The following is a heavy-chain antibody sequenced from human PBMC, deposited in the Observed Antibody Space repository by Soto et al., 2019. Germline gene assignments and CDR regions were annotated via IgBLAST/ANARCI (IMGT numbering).Heavy chain of an antibody. CDR1: GGSFSGYH. CDR3: ARDRGYYDFWSGYSALYYYYGMDV. D-gene: IGHD3-3*01. J-gene: IGHJ6*02. Sequence: SETLSLTCAVYGGSFSGYHWSWIRQPPGKGLEWIGEINHSGSTNYNPSLKSRVTISVDTSKNQFSLKLSSVTAADTAVYYCARDRGYYDFWSGYSALYYYYGMDVWGQGTTVTVSS. V-gene: IGHV4-34*01. CDR2: INHSGST.